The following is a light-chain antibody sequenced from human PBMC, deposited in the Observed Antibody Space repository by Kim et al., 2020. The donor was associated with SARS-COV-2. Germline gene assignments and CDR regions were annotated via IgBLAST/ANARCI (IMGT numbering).Light chain of an antibody. CDR3: QVWDNSRVHLV. Sequence: PGKPASITCGADNIGVKSVLWYQQKPGQAPVVVIHYDSDRPSEIPERFSGSNSGNTATLTITGVEAGDEADYYCQVWDNSRVHLVFGGGTQLTVL. V-gene: IGLV3-21*04. J-gene: IGLJ2*01. CDR2: YDS. CDR1: NIGVKS.